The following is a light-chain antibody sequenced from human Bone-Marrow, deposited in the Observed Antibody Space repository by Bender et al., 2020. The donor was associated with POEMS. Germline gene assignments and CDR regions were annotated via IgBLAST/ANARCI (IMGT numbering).Light chain of an antibody. CDR3: SSYTSTITLV. Sequence: QSALTQPASVSGSPGQSITISCTGTSSDIGGYKYVSWYQQHPGKAPKLIIYEVTNRPSGVSNRFSGSKSGNTASLTISGLQAEDEADYFCSSYTSTITLVFGGGTQVTVL. CDR1: SSDIGGYKY. V-gene: IGLV2-14*03. CDR2: EVT. J-gene: IGLJ3*02.